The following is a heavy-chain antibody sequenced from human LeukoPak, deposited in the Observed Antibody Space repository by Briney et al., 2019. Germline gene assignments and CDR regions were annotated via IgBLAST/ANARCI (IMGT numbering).Heavy chain of an antibody. D-gene: IGHD3-10*01. CDR2: IYYSGST. CDR1: GGSISSYY. CDR3: ARRVRGVNDAFDI. V-gene: IGHV4-59*12. Sequence: SETLSLTCTVSGGSISSYYWSWIRQPPGKGLEWIGYIYYSGSTNYKSSLKSRVAILVDTSKNQFSLKLSSVTAADTAVYYCARRVRGVNDAFDIWGQRTMVTVSS. J-gene: IGHJ3*02.